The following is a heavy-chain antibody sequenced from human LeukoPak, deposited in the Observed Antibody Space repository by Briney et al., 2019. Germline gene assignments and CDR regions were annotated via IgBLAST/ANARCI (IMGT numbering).Heavy chain of an antibody. V-gene: IGHV3-21*04. Sequence: GGSLRLSCAASGFTFSSYSMNWVRQAPGKGLEWVSSISSSTYIHYADSVRGRFTISRDNAKNSLYLQMNSLRSEDTAVYYCARDISYSSSPDAFDIWGQGTMVTVSS. D-gene: IGHD6-6*01. CDR2: ISSSTYI. J-gene: IGHJ3*02. CDR3: ARDISYSSSPDAFDI. CDR1: GFTFSSYS.